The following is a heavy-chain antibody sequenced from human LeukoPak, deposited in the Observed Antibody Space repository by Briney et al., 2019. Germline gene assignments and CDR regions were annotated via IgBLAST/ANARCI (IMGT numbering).Heavy chain of an antibody. CDR2: VGISSGNT. J-gene: IGHJ4*02. Sequence: GGSLRLSCAASGFTFSDYSMNWVRQAPGKGLEWISYVGISSGNTKYADSVKGRFTISGDSAKNSVFLQMNSLRVEGTAVYYCARDHRYAFDNWGQGTLVTVSS. CDR3: ARDHRYAFDN. V-gene: IGHV3-21*05. D-gene: IGHD5-12*01. CDR1: GFTFSDYS.